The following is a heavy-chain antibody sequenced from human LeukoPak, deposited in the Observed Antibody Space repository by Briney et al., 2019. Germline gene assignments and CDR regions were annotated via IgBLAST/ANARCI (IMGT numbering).Heavy chain of an antibody. J-gene: IGHJ3*02. Sequence: SETLSLTCTVSGDSISSGGYYWSWIRQHPGKGLEWIGYIYYSGSTYYNPSLESRVTMSVDTSKNQFSLKLRSVTAADTAVYYCARPGVGSGRYGAFDTWGQGTMVTVSS. V-gene: IGHV4-31*03. D-gene: IGHD5-18*01. CDR1: GDSISSGGYY. CDR2: IYYSGST. CDR3: ARPGVGSGRYGAFDT.